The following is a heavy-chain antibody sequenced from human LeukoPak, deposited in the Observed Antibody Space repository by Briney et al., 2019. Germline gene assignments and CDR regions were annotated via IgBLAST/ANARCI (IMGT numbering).Heavy chain of an antibody. CDR2: ISGSGGST. Sequence: GGSLRLSCAASGFTFSSYAMSWVRQAPGKGLEWVSGISGSGGSTYYADSMKGRFTISRDNSKNTLYLQMNSLRAEDTAVYYCAKGHTFGGVIVIGYYFDYWGQGTLVTVSS. V-gene: IGHV3-23*01. D-gene: IGHD3-16*02. CDR3: AKGHTFGGVIVIGYYFDY. J-gene: IGHJ4*02. CDR1: GFTFSSYA.